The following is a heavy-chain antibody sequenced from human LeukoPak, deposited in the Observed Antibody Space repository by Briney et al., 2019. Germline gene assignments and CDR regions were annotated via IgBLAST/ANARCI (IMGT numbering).Heavy chain of an antibody. Sequence: GGSLRLSCAASGFTVSSSYMRWVRQAPGKGLEWVSVIYSGGSTYYTDSVNGRFTISRDNSKNTLNLQMNSLRAEDTAVYYWARGPDRFDYWGQGTLVTVSS. D-gene: IGHD3-16*02. CDR3: ARGPDRFDY. V-gene: IGHV3-66*01. CDR2: IYSGGST. CDR1: GFTVSSSY. J-gene: IGHJ4*02.